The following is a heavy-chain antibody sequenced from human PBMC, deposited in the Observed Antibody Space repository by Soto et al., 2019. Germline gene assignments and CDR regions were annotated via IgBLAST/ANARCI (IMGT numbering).Heavy chain of an antibody. Sequence: GASVKVSCKASGGTFSSYAISWVRQAPGQGLEWMGGIIPIFGTANYAQKFQGRVTITADKSTSTAYMELSSLRSEDTAVYYCARVDDYGDYGWFDPWGQGTLVTVYS. D-gene: IGHD4-17*01. J-gene: IGHJ5*02. CDR1: GGTFSSYA. CDR3: ARVDDYGDYGWFDP. V-gene: IGHV1-69*06. CDR2: IIPIFGTA.